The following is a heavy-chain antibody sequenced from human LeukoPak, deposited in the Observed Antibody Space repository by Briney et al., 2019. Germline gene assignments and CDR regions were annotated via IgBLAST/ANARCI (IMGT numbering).Heavy chain of an antibody. V-gene: IGHV4-59*01. Sequence: SETLSLTCTVSGGSISSYYWSWIRQPPGKGLERVGYIYYSGSTNYNPSLKSRVTISVDTSKNQFSLKLGSVTAADTAVYYCASLKMVQGVISYYYYYMDVWGKGTTVTVSS. CDR3: ASLKMVQGVISYYYYYMDV. CDR1: GGSISSYY. CDR2: IYYSGST. J-gene: IGHJ6*03. D-gene: IGHD3-10*01.